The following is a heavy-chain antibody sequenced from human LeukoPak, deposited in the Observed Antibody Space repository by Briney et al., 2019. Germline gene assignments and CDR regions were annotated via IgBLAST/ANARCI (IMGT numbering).Heavy chain of an antibody. CDR3: ARDPLYSSGWYALHNYDYYGMDV. D-gene: IGHD6-19*01. CDR1: GGSISSYY. V-gene: IGHV4-4*07. CDR2: IYTSGST. J-gene: IGHJ6*02. Sequence: SETLSLTCTVSGGSISSYYWSWIRQPAGKGLEWIGRIYTSGSTNYNPSLKSRVTMSVDTCKIQFSLKLSSVTAADTAVYYCARDPLYSSGWYALHNYDYYGMDVWGQGTTVTVSS.